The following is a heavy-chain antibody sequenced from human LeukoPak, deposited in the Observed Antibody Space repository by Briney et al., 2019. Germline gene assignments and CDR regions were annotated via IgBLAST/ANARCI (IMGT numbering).Heavy chain of an antibody. CDR1: GFIFDDYA. Sequence: GGSLRLSCAASGFIFDDYAMHWVRQAPGKGLEWVSGISWNSDSIDYANSVKGRFTISRDNAKNSLYLQMNSLRAEDTAMYYCARHVYGGGAWGSSWLAGWANYYYYMDVWGKGTTVTVSS. CDR3: ARHVYGGGAWGSSWLAGWANYYYYMDV. V-gene: IGHV3-9*01. D-gene: IGHD6-13*01. CDR2: ISWNSDSI. J-gene: IGHJ6*03.